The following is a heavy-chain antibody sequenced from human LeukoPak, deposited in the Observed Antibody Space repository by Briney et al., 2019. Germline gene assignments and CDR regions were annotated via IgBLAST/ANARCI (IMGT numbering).Heavy chain of an antibody. J-gene: IGHJ4*02. CDR2: IKQDGSEK. CDR1: GFTFNNYW. Sequence: GGSLRLSCAASGFTFNNYWMTWVRQAPGKGLEWVANIKQDGSEKYYVDSVKGRFTISRDNAKNSLYLQMNSLRAEDTAVYYCARGDVLRFLEWLYFDYWGQGTLVTVSS. CDR3: ARGDVLRFLEWLYFDY. D-gene: IGHD3-3*01. V-gene: IGHV3-7*01.